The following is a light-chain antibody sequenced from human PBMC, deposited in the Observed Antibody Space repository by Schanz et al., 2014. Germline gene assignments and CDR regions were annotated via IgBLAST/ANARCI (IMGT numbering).Light chain of an antibody. Sequence: EIVVTQSPDTLSLSPGETATLSCRTSHSIVNSYLSWYQHRPGQAPRLLIYGASTRATGIPDRFSGSGSGTDFTLTISRLEPEDFAVYYCQQYRTSLWTFGQGTKVEIK. CDR3: QQYRTSLWT. CDR1: HSIVNSY. V-gene: IGKV3-20*01. J-gene: IGKJ1*01. CDR2: GAS.